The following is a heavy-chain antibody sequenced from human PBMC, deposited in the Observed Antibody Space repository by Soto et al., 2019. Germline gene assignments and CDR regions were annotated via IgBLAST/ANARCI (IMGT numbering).Heavy chain of an antibody. Sequence: PSQTLSLTCAISGDSVSSNSAAWHWIRQSPSRGLEWLGRTYYRSKWYNGYSVSVKSRITINPDTSKNQFSLQLNSVSPEDTAVYYRTGQSVAGAIDYWGQGTPVTVSS. V-gene: IGHV6-1*01. J-gene: IGHJ4*02. D-gene: IGHD6-19*01. CDR3: TGQSVAGAIDY. CDR2: TYYRSKWYN. CDR1: GDSVSSNSAA.